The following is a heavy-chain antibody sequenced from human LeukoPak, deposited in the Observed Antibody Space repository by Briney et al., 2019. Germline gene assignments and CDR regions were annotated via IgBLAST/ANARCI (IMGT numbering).Heavy chain of an antibody. D-gene: IGHD6-19*01. CDR3: ARDESSGWYRLFDY. Sequence: GGSLRLSCAASGFTFSTYCMHWVRQAPGKGPMWVSRICPDGTVTNYADSVKARFIISRDNARNTVYLQMNSLRAEDTAVYYCARDESSGWYRLFDYWGQGTLVTVSS. CDR2: ICPDGTVT. J-gene: IGHJ4*02. CDR1: GFTFSTYC. V-gene: IGHV3-74*01.